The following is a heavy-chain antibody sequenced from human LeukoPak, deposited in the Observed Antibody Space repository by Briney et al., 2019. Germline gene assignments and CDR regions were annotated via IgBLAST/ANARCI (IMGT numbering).Heavy chain of an antibody. CDR1: GFTFYNYG. CDR2: ITASGAAT. Sequence: PGGSLRLSCAVSGFTFYNYGMSWVRQAPGKGLEWVSAITASGAATYIADSVKGRFVISRDNSKNTLYLQMNSLRAEDTAVYYCAKANSITIFGVISPVDYWGQGTLVTVSS. CDR3: AKANSITIFGVISPVDY. V-gene: IGHV3-23*01. J-gene: IGHJ4*02. D-gene: IGHD3-3*01.